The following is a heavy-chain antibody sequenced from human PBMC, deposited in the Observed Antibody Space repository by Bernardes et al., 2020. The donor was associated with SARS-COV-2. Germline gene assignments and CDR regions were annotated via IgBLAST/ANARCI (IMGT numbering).Heavy chain of an antibody. D-gene: IGHD2-15*01. V-gene: IGHV3-23*01. CDR3: AKDLIESAMHLLPRSSDY. CDR2: ISGFGRRA. Sequence: RGSLRLSCAASGFTFSSYAMSWVRQAPGKGLQWVSGISGFGRRAYYTESVKGRFTISRDNSKNTLDLQMESLGADDSAVYFCAKDLIESAMHLLPRSSDYWGQGTLVTVSS. CDR1: GFTFSSYA. J-gene: IGHJ4*02.